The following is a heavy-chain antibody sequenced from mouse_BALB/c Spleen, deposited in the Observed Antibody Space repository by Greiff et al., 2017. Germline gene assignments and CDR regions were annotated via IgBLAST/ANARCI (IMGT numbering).Heavy chain of an antibody. CDR3: ASAWDWASFAY. V-gene: IGHV1-37*01. CDR1: GYSFTGYF. J-gene: IGHJ3*01. Sequence: EVQLQQSGPELVKPGASVKISCKASGYSFTGYFMNWVKQSHGKSLEWIGNIDPYYGGTSYNQKFKGKATLTVDKSSSTAYMQLKSLTSEDSAVCYCASAWDWASFAYWGQGTLVTVSA. CDR2: IDPYYGGT. D-gene: IGHD4-1*01.